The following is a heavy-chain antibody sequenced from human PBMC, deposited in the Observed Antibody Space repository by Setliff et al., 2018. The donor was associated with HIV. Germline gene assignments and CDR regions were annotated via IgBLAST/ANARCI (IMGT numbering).Heavy chain of an antibody. V-gene: IGHV4-34*01. J-gene: IGHJ3*02. Sequence: PSETLSLTCAVYGGSFTNYFWSWIRQSPGKGLEWIGEINHSGRTKYNPSLKSRVTMSVDTSKNQFSLKLKSVTAADTAVYYCAREDTTGYYSLSAFDTWGQGTLVTVSS. CDR3: AREDTTGYYSLSAFDT. D-gene: IGHD3-22*01. CDR1: GGSFTNYF. CDR2: INHSGRT.